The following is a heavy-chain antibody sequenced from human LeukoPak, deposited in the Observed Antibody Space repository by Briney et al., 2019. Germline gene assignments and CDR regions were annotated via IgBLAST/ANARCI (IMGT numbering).Heavy chain of an antibody. V-gene: IGHV3-30-3*01. Sequence: PGGSLRLSCAASGFTFSSYTMHWVRQAPGKGLEWVAVISYDGSNKYYADSVKGRFTISRDNSKNTLYLQMNSLRAEDTAVYYCARDIVVVPAATPLDGDNWFDPWGQGTLVTVSS. J-gene: IGHJ5*02. CDR2: ISYDGSNK. D-gene: IGHD2-2*01. CDR3: ARDIVVVPAATPLDGDNWFDP. CDR1: GFTFSSYT.